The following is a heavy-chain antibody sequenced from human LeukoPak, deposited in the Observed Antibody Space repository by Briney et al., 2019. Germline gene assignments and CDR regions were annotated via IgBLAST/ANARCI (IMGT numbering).Heavy chain of an antibody. Sequence: PGGSLRLSCAASAFSMNDFWMHWVRQGPGKGLEWVSRINKDATITTYADSVKGRFTISRDNAKNSLYLQMNSLRAEDTAVYYCARPPYSSSWDPGWFDPWGQGTLITVSS. CDR2: INKDATIT. J-gene: IGHJ5*02. CDR1: AFSMNDFW. D-gene: IGHD6-13*01. V-gene: IGHV3-74*01. CDR3: ARPPYSSSWDPGWFDP.